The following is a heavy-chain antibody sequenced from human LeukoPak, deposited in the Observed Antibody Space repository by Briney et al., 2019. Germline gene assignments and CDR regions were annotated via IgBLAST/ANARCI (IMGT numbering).Heavy chain of an antibody. J-gene: IGHJ4*02. CDR2: ISWDSGSI. D-gene: IGHD1-26*01. CDR1: GFTFDDYA. V-gene: IGHV3-9*03. CDR3: AKSTWGQSGSSLYFDY. Sequence: GRSLRLSCAASGFTFDDYAMHWVRQAPGKGLEWVSGISWDSGSIDYADSVKGRFTISRDNAKNSLYLQMNSLRPEDMALYYCAKSTWGQSGSSLYFDYWGQGALVTVSS.